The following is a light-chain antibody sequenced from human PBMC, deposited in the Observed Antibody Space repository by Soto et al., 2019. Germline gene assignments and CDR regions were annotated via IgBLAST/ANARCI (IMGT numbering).Light chain of an antibody. Sequence: EMVLTQSTATLSLSPGERATLSCRASQSVSSDLAWYQQKPGQAPRLLIYGASTRATGIPARFSGSGSGTELTLIISSLQSQDFAVYYCQQYNNWPITFGQGTRLEIK. CDR1: QSVSSD. CDR2: GAS. CDR3: QQYNNWPIT. J-gene: IGKJ5*01. V-gene: IGKV3-15*01.